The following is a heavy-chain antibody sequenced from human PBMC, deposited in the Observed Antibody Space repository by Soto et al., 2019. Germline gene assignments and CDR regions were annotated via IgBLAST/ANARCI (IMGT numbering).Heavy chain of an antibody. CDR2: ISSSSNTI. Sequence: GGSLRLSCAASGFTFSSYSMNWVRQAPGQGLEWVSYISSSSNTIYYADSVKGRFTISRGNSKNTLYLQMNSLRAEDTAVYYCATNRYCSGGSCYSRVYYGMDVWGQGTTVTVSS. CDR1: GFTFSSYS. CDR3: ATNRYCSGGSCYSRVYYGMDV. D-gene: IGHD2-15*01. J-gene: IGHJ6*02. V-gene: IGHV3-48*01.